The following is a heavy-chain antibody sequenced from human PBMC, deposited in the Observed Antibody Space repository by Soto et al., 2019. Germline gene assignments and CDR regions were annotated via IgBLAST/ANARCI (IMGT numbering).Heavy chain of an antibody. J-gene: IGHJ4*02. D-gene: IGHD6-19*01. CDR3: AKGGRQWLVTSDFNY. CDR1: GFTFSDYA. V-gene: IGHV3-30*18. CDR2: VSHDGRNT. Sequence: LSLSCAASGFTFSDYAMHWIRQAPGKGLEWVAVVSHDGRNTHYADSVKGRFTISRDSSKNTVSLEMTSLRAEDTAVYYCAKGGRQWLVTSDFNYWGQGALVTVPQ.